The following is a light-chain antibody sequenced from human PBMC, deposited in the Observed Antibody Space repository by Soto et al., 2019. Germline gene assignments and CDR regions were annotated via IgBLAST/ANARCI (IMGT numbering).Light chain of an antibody. Sequence: DIQMTQSPSSLSAFVGDSVTITCHASQRISTFLNWYHQKPGKAPKLLIYSASYLQSGVPSNFGGSGSGTDFTLSIVTLQPEDFVTYFCQQSYRLPLTFGGGTKVEI. V-gene: IGKV1-39*01. CDR1: QRISTF. CDR3: QQSYRLPLT. CDR2: SAS. J-gene: IGKJ4*01.